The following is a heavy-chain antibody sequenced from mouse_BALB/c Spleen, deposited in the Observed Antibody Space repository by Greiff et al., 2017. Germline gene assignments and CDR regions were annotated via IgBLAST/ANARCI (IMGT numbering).Heavy chain of an antibody. CDR1: GYSITSDYA. D-gene: IGHD2-1*01. V-gene: IGHV3-2*02. CDR3: ARGNYGNYRGFAY. CDR2: ISYSGST. J-gene: IGHJ3*01. Sequence: EVQLQQSGPGLVKPSQSLSLTCTVTGYSITSDYAWNWIRQFPGNKLQWMGYISYSGSTSYNPSLKSRISITRDTSKNQFFLQLNSVTTEDTATYYCARGNYGNYRGFAYWGQGTLVTVSA.